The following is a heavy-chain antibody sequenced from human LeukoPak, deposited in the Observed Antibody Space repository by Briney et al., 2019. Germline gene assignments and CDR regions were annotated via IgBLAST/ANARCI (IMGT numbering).Heavy chain of an antibody. Sequence: XQAPXXGLEWVANMKQDGSEIYYVGSVRGRFTISRDNAKNSLYLQMNSLRAEDTAVYYCARRGSYSLFDYWGPGTLVTVSS. V-gene: IGHV3-7*04. CDR3: ARRGSYSLFDY. CDR2: MKQDGSEI. J-gene: IGHJ4*02. D-gene: IGHD1-26*01.